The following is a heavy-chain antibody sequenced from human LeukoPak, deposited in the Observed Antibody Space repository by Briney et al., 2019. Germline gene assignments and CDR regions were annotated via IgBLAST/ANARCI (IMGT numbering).Heavy chain of an antibody. J-gene: IGHJ4*02. CDR2: IMQDGSEK. D-gene: IGHD2-15*01. CDR3: ARVCSGGSCRDY. Sequence: QPGGSLRLSCAVSGFTFSSYWMSWVRQAPGKGLEWVANIMQDGSEKYYVDSVKGRLTISRDNTKNSLYLQMNSLRAEDTAVYYCARVCSGGSCRDYWGQGTLVTVSS. CDR1: GFTFSSYW. V-gene: IGHV3-7*01.